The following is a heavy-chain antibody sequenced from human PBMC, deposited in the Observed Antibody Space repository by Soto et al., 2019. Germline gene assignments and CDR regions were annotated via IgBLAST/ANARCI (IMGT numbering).Heavy chain of an antibody. J-gene: IGHJ6*02. CDR2: INHSGST. Sequence: QVQLQQWGAGLLKPSETLSLTCAVYGGSFSGYYWSWIRQPPGKGLEWIGEINHSGSTNYNPSLKSRVTISVETSKHQFSLKLSSVTAADTAVYYCARGSKVRGVTPYYYYYYGMDVWGQGTTVTVSS. CDR3: ARGSKVRGVTPYYYYYYGMDV. CDR1: GGSFSGYY. D-gene: IGHD3-10*01. V-gene: IGHV4-34*01.